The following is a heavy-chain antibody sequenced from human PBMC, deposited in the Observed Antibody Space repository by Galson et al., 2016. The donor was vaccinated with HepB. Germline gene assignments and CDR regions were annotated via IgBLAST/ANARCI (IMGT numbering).Heavy chain of an antibody. CDR1: GFTFDDYA. V-gene: IGHV3-9*01. CDR3: AKSGGFFYVVDV. Sequence: SLRLSCAASGFTFDDYAMHWVRQAPGKGLEWVSGISWNSANIHYADSVKGRFTISRDNAKNSLYLQMDTLRAEDTGLYYCAKSGGFFYVVDVWGLGTTVTVSS. D-gene: IGHD3-10*01. CDR2: ISWNSANI. J-gene: IGHJ6*02.